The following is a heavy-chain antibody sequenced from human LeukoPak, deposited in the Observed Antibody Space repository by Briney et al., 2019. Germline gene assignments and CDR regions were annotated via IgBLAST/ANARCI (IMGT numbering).Heavy chain of an antibody. J-gene: IGHJ6*03. V-gene: IGHV3-48*01. Sequence: PGGSLRLSCAASGFTFSSYSMNWVRQAPGKGLEWVSYISSSSSTTYYADSVKGRFTISRDNAKNSLYLQMNSLRAEDTAVYYCARSPDMVRGVIITDYYYMDVWGKGTTVTVSS. CDR3: ARSPDMVRGVIITDYYYMDV. D-gene: IGHD3-10*01. CDR2: ISSSSSTT. CDR1: GFTFSSYS.